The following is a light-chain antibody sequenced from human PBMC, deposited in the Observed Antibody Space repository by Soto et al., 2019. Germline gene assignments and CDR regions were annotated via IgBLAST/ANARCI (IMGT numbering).Light chain of an antibody. CDR1: QSVTTF. CDR3: QQRINWPLT. V-gene: IGKV3-11*01. Sequence: EIVLTQSPVTLSLSPGERATLSCRASQSVTTFLAWYQQKPCQAPRLLIYDVSNRATGIPARFSGSGSGTDFTLTIRSLETEDFAVYYCQQRINWPLTFGGGTNVEIK. J-gene: IGKJ4*01. CDR2: DVS.